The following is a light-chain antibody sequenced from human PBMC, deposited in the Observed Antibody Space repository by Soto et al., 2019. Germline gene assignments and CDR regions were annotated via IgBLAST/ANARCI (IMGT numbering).Light chain of an antibody. J-gene: IGKJ1*01. V-gene: IGKV1-39*01. CDR1: QNIRTY. CDR3: QQSYSSPPT. Sequence: DIQMTQSPYSLSASVGDSVTITCRASQNIRTYLNWYQQKPGKATKLLIFAASSLQSGVPSRFSGSRSGPDFTLTISSLQPEEFATYYCQQSYSSPPTFGQGTKVDIK. CDR2: AAS.